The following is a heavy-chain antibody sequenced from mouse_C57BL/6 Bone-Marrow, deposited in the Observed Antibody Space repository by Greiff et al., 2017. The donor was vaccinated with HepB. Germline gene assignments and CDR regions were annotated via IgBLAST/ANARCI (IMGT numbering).Heavy chain of an antibody. CDR2: ISSGGSYT. V-gene: IGHV5-6*01. CDR1: GFTFSSYG. Sequence: DVQLQESGGDLVKPGGSLKLSCAASGFTFSSYGMSWVRQTPDKRLEWVATISSGGSYTYYPDSVKGRFTISRDNAKNTLYLQMSSLKSEDTAMYYCARHAYYYGSSYWYFDVWGTGTTVTVSS. J-gene: IGHJ1*03. D-gene: IGHD1-1*01. CDR3: ARHAYYYGSSYWYFDV.